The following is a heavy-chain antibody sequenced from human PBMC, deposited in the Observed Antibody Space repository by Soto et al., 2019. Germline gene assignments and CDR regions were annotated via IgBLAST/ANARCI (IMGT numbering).Heavy chain of an antibody. CDR3: ARHTSLRRITMVRGVIAHFDY. V-gene: IGHV4-39*01. CDR2: IYYSGST. D-gene: IGHD3-10*01. Sequence: QLQLQESGPGLVKPSETLSLTCTVSGGSISSSSYYWGWIRQPPGKGLEWIGSIYYSGSTYYNPSLKSRVTISVDTSKNQFSLKLSSVTAADTAVYYCARHTSLRRITMVRGVIAHFDYWGQGTLVTVSS. CDR1: GGSISSSSYY. J-gene: IGHJ4*02.